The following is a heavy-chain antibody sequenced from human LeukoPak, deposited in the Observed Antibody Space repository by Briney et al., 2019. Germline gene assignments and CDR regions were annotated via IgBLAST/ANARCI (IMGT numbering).Heavy chain of an antibody. Sequence: SETLSLTCTVSGGSVNSGDYYWTWIRQPAGKRLEWIGRIYTSGSTNYNPSLKSRVTISIDASKNQFSLRLTSVTAADTAVYYCTRGGELMNFWGQGTLVTVSS. V-gene: IGHV4-61*02. CDR1: GGSVNSGDYY. D-gene: IGHD1-26*01. CDR2: IYTSGST. CDR3: TRGGELMNF. J-gene: IGHJ4*02.